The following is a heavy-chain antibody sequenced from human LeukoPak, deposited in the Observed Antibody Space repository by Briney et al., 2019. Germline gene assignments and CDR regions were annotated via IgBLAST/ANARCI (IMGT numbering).Heavy chain of an antibody. CDR3: ARTSREMTTSTGYFDY. Sequence: ASVKVSCKASGGTFSSYAISWVRQAPGQGLEWMGGIIPIFGTADYAQKFQGRVTITADESTSTAYMGLSSLRSEDTAVYYCARTSREMTTSTGYFDYWGQGTLVTVSS. J-gene: IGHJ4*02. V-gene: IGHV1-69*13. CDR2: IIPIFGTA. CDR1: GGTFSSYA. D-gene: IGHD5-24*01.